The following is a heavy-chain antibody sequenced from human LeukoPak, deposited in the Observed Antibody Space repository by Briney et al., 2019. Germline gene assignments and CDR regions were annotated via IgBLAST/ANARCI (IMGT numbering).Heavy chain of an antibody. CDR1: GFTFSSYS. CDR3: ARDGTYYYDSSGYYSISAFDY. D-gene: IGHD3-22*01. J-gene: IGHJ4*02. V-gene: IGHV3-21*01. Sequence: KAGGSLRLSCAASGFTFSSYSMNWVRQAPGKGLEWVSSITGDSSYIYYADSVKGRFTISRDNAKNSLYLQMNSLRAEDTAVYYCARDGTYYYDSSGYYSISAFDYWGQGTLVTVSS. CDR2: ITGDSSYI.